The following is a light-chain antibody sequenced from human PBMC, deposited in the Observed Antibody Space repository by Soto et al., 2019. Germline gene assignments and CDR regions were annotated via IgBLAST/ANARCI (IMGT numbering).Light chain of an antibody. CDR2: DAS. V-gene: IGKV1-33*01. CDR1: QDISNY. CDR3: QKYDNIPPT. J-gene: IGKJ5*01. Sequence: DIQMTQSPSSLSASVGDRVTITCQASQDISNYLNWYQHKPGKAPKLLIYDASNLETGDPSRFSGSGSGTHFTFTISSLQPEDIATYYCQKYDNIPPTFGQGTRLEIK.